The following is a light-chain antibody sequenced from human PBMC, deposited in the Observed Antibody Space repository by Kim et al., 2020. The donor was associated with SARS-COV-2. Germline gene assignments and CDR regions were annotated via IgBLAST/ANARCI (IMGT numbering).Light chain of an antibody. CDR1: QSVSSY. CDR2: DAS. CDR3: QQRSHWPPIT. J-gene: IGKJ5*01. Sequence: EIVLTQSPATLSLSPGERATLSCRASQSVSSYLLWYQQKPGQAPRLLIYDASNRATGIPARFSGSGSGTDFTLTISSLEPEDFAVYYCQQRSHWPPITFGRGTRLEIK. V-gene: IGKV3-11*01.